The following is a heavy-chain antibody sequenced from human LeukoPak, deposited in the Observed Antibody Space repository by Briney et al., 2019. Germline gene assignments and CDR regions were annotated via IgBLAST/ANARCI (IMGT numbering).Heavy chain of an antibody. CDR2: INPSGGNT. CDR1: GFTFTSYY. J-gene: IGHJ3*02. Sequence: ASVKVSCKASGFTFTSYYMHWVRQAPGQGLEWMGIINPSGGNTNYAQNFQGRVTMTRDTSTSTVYMELSSLRSEDTAVYYCARGRNYYDSSRYYYEGDAFDIWGQGTMVTVSS. D-gene: IGHD3-22*01. CDR3: ARGRNYYDSSRYYYEGDAFDI. V-gene: IGHV1-46*01.